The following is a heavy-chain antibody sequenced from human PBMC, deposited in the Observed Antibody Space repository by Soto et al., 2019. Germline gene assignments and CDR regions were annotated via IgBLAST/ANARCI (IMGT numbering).Heavy chain of an antibody. CDR2: INSDGSST. Sequence: GGSLRLSCAASGFTFSSYWMHWVRQAPGKGLVGVSRINSDGSSTSYADSAKGRFTISRENAKNTLYLQMHSLRAEETAVYYCARDREQWLGVDYWGQGTLVTVSS. CDR1: GFTFSSYW. CDR3: ARDREQWLGVDY. J-gene: IGHJ4*02. V-gene: IGHV3-74*01. D-gene: IGHD6-19*01.